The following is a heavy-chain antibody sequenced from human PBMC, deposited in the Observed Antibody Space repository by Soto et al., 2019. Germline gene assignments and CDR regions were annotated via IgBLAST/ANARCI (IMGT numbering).Heavy chain of an antibody. D-gene: IGHD3-10*01. CDR1: GGSISSYY. Sequence: SETLSLTCTVSGGSISSYYWSWIRQPPGKGLEWIGYIYYSGSTNYNPSLKSRVTISVDTSKNQFSLRLSSVTAADTAVYYCARRRQLGGTFFFDYRGQGTLVTVSS. CDR3: ARRRQLGGTFFFDY. J-gene: IGHJ4*02. V-gene: IGHV4-59*01. CDR2: IYYSGST.